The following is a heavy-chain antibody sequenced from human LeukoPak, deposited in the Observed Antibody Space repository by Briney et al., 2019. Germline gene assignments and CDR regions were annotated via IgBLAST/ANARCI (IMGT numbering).Heavy chain of an antibody. Sequence: PGGSLRLSCAASGFTFSSYTMNWVRQGPGKGREWVSSISSSSSYIYYADSLKGRFTVSRDNAKNSLYLQMNGLRVEDTAVYYCATARDGYRKGFDSWGQGTLVTVSS. CDR1: GFTFSSYT. D-gene: IGHD5-24*01. CDR3: ATARDGYRKGFDS. V-gene: IGHV3-21*01. CDR2: ISSSSSYI. J-gene: IGHJ4*02.